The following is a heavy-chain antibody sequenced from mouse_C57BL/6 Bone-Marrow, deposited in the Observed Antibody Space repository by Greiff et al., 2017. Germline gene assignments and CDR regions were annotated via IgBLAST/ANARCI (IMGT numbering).Heavy chain of an antibody. CDR2: IYPRSGNT. J-gene: IGHJ1*03. V-gene: IGHV1-81*01. D-gene: IGHD1-1*01. CDR3: ARFHYYGSTHWYFDV. CDR1: GYTFTSYG. Sequence: QVQLQQSGAELARPGASVKLSCKASGYTFTSYGISWVKQRTGQGLEWIGEIYPRSGNTYYNEKFKGKATLTADKSSSTAYMELRSLTSEDSAVYFWARFHYYGSTHWYFDVWGTGTTVTVSS.